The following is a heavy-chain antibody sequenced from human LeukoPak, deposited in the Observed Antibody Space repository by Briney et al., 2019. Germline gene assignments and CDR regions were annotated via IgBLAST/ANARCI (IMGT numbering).Heavy chain of an antibody. D-gene: IGHD3-22*01. V-gene: IGHV1-2*02. Sequence: GASVKVSCKASGYTFTGYYMHWVRQAPGQGLEWMGWINPNSGGTNYTQKFQGRVTMTRDTSISTAYMELSRLRSDDTAVYYCARETIDITVTVVVRMGDAFDIWGQGTMITVSS. J-gene: IGHJ3*02. CDR3: ARETIDITVTVVVRMGDAFDI. CDR2: INPNSGGT. CDR1: GYTFTGYY.